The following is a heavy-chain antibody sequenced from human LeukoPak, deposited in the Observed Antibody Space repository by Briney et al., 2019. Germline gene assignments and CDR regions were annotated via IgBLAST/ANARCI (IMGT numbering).Heavy chain of an antibody. Sequence: GGSLRLSCAASGFTFSSYAMSWVRQAPGKGLEWVSAISGSGGSTYYADSVKGRFTISRDNSKNTLYLQMNSLRAEDTAVYYCAKDYYGSGSYVGPRDNWFDPWAREPWSPSPQ. CDR1: GFTFSSYA. J-gene: IGHJ5*02. D-gene: IGHD3-10*01. CDR3: AKDYYGSGSYVGPRDNWFDP. CDR2: ISGSGGST. V-gene: IGHV3-23*01.